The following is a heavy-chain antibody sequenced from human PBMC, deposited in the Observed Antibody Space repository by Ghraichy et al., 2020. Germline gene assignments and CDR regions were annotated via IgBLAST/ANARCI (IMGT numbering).Heavy chain of an antibody. CDR1: GDSVSSNSAA. J-gene: IGHJ4*02. CDR3: ARDDGWKYGTPLDY. CDR2: TYYRSKWYN. V-gene: IGHV6-1*01. D-gene: IGHD1-1*01. Sequence: SETLSLTCAISGDSVSSNSAAWNWIRQSPSRGLEWLGRTYYRSKWYNDYAVSVKSRITFNSDTSKNQFSLQLNSVTPEDTAIYYCARDDGWKYGTPLDYWGQGILVTVSA.